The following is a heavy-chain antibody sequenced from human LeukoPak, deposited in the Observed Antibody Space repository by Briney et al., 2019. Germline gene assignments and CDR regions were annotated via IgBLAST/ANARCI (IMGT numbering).Heavy chain of an antibody. Sequence: ASVKVSCKASGGTFSSYAISWVRQAPGQGLEWMGGIIPIFGTANYAQKFQSRVTITADESTSTAYMELSSLRSEDTAVYYCAREPPRYCSGGSCFAFDYWGQGTLVTVSS. D-gene: IGHD2-15*01. J-gene: IGHJ4*02. CDR1: GGTFSSYA. CDR2: IIPIFGTA. CDR3: AREPPRYCSGGSCFAFDY. V-gene: IGHV1-69*13.